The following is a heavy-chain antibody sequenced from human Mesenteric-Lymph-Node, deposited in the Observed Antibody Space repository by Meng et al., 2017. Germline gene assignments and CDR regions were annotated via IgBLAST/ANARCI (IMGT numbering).Heavy chain of an antibody. V-gene: IGHV4-39*07. D-gene: IGHD3-9*01. Sequence: SETLSLTCTVSGGSISSSSYYWGWIRQPPGKGLEWIGSIYYSGSTYYNPSLKSRVTISVDTSKNQFSLKLSSVTAADTAVYYCARADILTGYSGMDVWGQGTTVTVSS. CDR3: ARADILTGYSGMDV. J-gene: IGHJ6*02. CDR2: IYYSGST. CDR1: GGSISSSSYY.